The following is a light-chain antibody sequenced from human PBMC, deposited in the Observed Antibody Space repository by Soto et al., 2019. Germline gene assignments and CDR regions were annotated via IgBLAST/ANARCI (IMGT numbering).Light chain of an antibody. CDR1: QRVLYTTNNKKY. CDR2: CAS. J-gene: IGKJ1*01. Sequence: DIVMTQSPDSLAVSLGERATINCKSSQRVLYTTNNKKYLAWYQQKPGQPPKLLIYCASTRESGVPDRFSGSGAATDFPLTSSCLQAEDVPLYSCQQSHSELRAFGQGTKVEI. CDR3: QQSHSELRA. V-gene: IGKV4-1*01.